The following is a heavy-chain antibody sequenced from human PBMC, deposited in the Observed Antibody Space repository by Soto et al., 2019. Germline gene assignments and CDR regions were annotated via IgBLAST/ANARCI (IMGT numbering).Heavy chain of an antibody. CDR1: GGFISSDQYY. Sequence: ETLSLTCTVSGGFISSDQYYWSWIRQPPGKGLEWIGYIYYSGSTNYNPSLKSRVTISVDTSKNQFSLKLSSVTAADPAVYYCAERKAGGGNRGFRPRGQGT. CDR3: AERKAGGGNRGFRP. J-gene: IGHJ5*02. D-gene: IGHD6-19*01. V-gene: IGHV4-61*01. CDR2: IYYSGST.